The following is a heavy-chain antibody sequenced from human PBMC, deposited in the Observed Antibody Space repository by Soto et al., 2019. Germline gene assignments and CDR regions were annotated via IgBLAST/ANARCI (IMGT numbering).Heavy chain of an antibody. CDR2: SYIGGTT. CDR3: ARVIEAYSNYGMDV. D-gene: IGHD3-16*02. CDR1: GFTVSRSY. Sequence: PGGTLRLSCAASGFTVSRSYGSWVRQAPGKGLAWVSLSYIGGTTDYADSVKGRFTIPRDNSKNTLYLQMNSLRAEDTAVYYWARVIEAYSNYGMDVWGQGTTVTVSS. J-gene: IGHJ6*02. V-gene: IGHV3-53*01.